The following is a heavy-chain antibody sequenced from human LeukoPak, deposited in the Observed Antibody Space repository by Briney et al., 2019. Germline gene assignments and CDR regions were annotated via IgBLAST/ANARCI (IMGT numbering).Heavy chain of an antibody. J-gene: IGHJ5*02. D-gene: IGHD6-19*01. Sequence: ASVKVSCKASGYTFTSYDINWVRQATGQGLEWMGWMNPNSGNTGYAQKFQGRVTMTRNTSISTAYMELSSLRSEDTAVYYCARLYSSGWFNWCDPWGQGTLVTVSS. CDR1: GYTFTSYD. CDR2: MNPNSGNT. CDR3: ARLYSSGWFNWCDP. V-gene: IGHV1-8*01.